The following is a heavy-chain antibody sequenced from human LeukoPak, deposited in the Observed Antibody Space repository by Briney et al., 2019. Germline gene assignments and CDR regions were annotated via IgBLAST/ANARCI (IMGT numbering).Heavy chain of an antibody. J-gene: IGHJ3*02. Sequence: SETLSLTCTVSGGSITSSSYYWGWIRQPPGKGLEWIGSIYYSGSTYYNPSLKSRVTISIDTSKNQFSLKLSSVTAADTAVYYCARLLGLDSSGYYLCAFDIWGQGTLVTVSS. CDR3: ARLLGLDSSGYYLCAFDI. D-gene: IGHD3-22*01. CDR2: IYYSGST. V-gene: IGHV4-39*01. CDR1: GGSITSSSYY.